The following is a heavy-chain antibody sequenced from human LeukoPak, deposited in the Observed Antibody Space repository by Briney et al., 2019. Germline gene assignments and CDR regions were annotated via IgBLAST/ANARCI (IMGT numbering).Heavy chain of an antibody. CDR3: ARDGDTGGFDY. CDR1: GYTFTGYD. D-gene: IGHD5-18*01. J-gene: IGHJ4*02. V-gene: IGHV1-2*02. Sequence: ASVKVSCKASGYTFTGYDMHWVRQAPGQGLEWMGWINLKSGGTNSAEKFQVRVTMTRDTTTSTAYMELSRLRFDDTAVYYCARDGDTGGFDYWGQGTLVTVSS. CDR2: INLKSGGT.